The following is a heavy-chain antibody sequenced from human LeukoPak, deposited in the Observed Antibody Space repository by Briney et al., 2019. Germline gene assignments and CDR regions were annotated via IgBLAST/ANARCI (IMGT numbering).Heavy chain of an antibody. J-gene: IGHJ6*02. Sequence: GGSLRLSCAASGLTYNSYWMSWVRQAPGKGLQWVAHINQDGSKSNYVDSVKGRFTISRDNSKNTVYLEMNSLTTEDTALYYCAKDPSSGWYRWSMDVWGQGTTVTVSS. CDR2: INQDGSKS. CDR3: AKDPSSGWYRWSMDV. V-gene: IGHV3-7*01. CDR1: GLTYNSYW. D-gene: IGHD6-19*01.